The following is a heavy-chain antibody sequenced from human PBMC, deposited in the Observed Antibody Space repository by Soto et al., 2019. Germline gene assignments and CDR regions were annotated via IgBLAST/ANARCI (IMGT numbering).Heavy chain of an antibody. CDR3: AHPRGYGVFDAYEI. V-gene: IGHV3-23*01. D-gene: IGHD4-17*01. CDR1: GFTFSTYA. J-gene: IGHJ3*02. CDR2: ISGSGAEI. Sequence: EVQLLESGGGLVQPGGSLRLSCAASGFTFSTYAMSWVRQAPGKGLEWVSAISGSGAEIYYTDSVRGRFAISRDNSIDTLFLQMSHLKSEDTAVYYCAHPRGYGVFDAYEIWGQGTMVTVS.